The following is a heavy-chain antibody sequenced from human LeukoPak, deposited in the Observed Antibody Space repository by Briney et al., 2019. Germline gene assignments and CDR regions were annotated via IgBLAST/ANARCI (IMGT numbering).Heavy chain of an antibody. CDR3: ASLAGDI. CDR2: IHSGGST. CDR1: GFTVSSHY. D-gene: IGHD6-19*01. V-gene: IGHV3-66*02. Sequence: GGSLRLSCAASGFTVSSHYMSWVRQAPGKGLEWVSVIHSGGSTYHADSVKGRFTISRDSSKNTVYLQMNSRRVEDTAVYYCASLAGDIWGQGTMVTVSS. J-gene: IGHJ3*02.